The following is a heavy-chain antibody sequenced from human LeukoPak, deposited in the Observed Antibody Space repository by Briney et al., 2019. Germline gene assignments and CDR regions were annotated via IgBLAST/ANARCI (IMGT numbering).Heavy chain of an antibody. V-gene: IGHV1-69*13. J-gene: IGHJ3*02. CDR2: IIPIFGTA. CDR1: GGTFSSYA. D-gene: IGHD4-23*01. Sequence: SVKVSCKSSGGTFSSYAISWVRQAPGQGLEWMGGIIPIFGTANYAQKFQGRVTITADESTSTAYMELSSLRSEDTAVYYCARDRYGGNSRDAFDIWGQGTMVTVSS. CDR3: ARDRYGGNSRDAFDI.